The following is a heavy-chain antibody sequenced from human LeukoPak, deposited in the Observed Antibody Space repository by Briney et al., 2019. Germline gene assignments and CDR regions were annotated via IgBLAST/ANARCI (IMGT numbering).Heavy chain of an antibody. CDR1: GYTLSIYN. D-gene: IGHD6-13*01. V-gene: IGHV1-46*01. CDR3: GREGVAGTGLDY. J-gene: IGHJ4*01. Sequence: ASAKVSCKASGYTLSIYNMHWVRQAPGQGLEWMGIINPSGGTSYAQKLQGRITMTRDTSTSTLYMELSRLKSEDTAVYYCGREGVAGTGLDYWGQGTLVTVSS. CDR2: INPSGGT.